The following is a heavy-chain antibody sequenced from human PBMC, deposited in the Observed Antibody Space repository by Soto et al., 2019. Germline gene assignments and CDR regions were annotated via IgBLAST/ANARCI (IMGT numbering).Heavy chain of an antibody. CDR1: GFTFSSYA. V-gene: IGHV3-23*01. D-gene: IGHD4-17*01. J-gene: IGHJ4*02. CDR2: ISGSGGST. CDR3: AKASRAHYGGNGYFDY. Sequence: GGSLRLSCAASGFTFSSYAMSWVRQAPGKGLEWVSAISGSGGSTYYADSVKGRFTISRDNSKNTLYLQMNSLRAEDTAVYYCAKASRAHYGGNGYFDYWGQGTLVTVSS.